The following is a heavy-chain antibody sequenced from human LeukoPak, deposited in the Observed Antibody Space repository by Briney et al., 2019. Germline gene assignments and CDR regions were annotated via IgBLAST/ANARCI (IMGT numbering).Heavy chain of an antibody. V-gene: IGHV3-9*01. CDR1: GFTFDDYA. CDR3: AKDGYDSSGSYAFDI. Sequence: PGRSLRLSCAASGFTFDDYAMHWVRQAPGKGLEWVSGISWNSGSIGYADSVKGRFTISRDNAKNSLYLQMNSLRAEDTALYYCAKDGYDSSGSYAFDIWGQGTMVTVSS. CDR2: ISWNSGSI. D-gene: IGHD3-22*01. J-gene: IGHJ3*02.